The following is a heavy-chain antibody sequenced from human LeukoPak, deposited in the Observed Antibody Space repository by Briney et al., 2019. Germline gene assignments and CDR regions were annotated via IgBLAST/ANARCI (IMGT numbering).Heavy chain of an antibody. CDR3: ARGDFWSGDYTDAFDI. D-gene: IGHD3-3*01. CDR2: IKHDGTES. Sequence: GESLRLSCAASGFTFSSYAMSWVRQAPGKGLEWVANIKHDGTESYSVDSVKGRFAISRDNAKNSLYLQMNRLRTEDTAVYYCARGDFWSGDYTDAFDIWGQGTMVTVSS. J-gene: IGHJ3*02. V-gene: IGHV3-7*04. CDR1: GFTFSSYA.